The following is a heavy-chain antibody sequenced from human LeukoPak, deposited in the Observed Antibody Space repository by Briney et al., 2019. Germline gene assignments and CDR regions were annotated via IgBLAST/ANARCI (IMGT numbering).Heavy chain of an antibody. D-gene: IGHD3-22*01. CDR2: INHSGST. V-gene: IGHV4-34*01. J-gene: IGHJ4*02. CDR1: GGSFSGYY. CDR3: ARGFTMIVVVKGYFDY. Sequence: SETLSLTCAVYGGSFSGYYWSWIRQPPGKGLEWIGEINHSGSTNYNPSLKSRVTISVDTSKNQFSLKLSSVTAADTAEYYCARGFTMIVVVKGYFDYWGQGTLVTVSS.